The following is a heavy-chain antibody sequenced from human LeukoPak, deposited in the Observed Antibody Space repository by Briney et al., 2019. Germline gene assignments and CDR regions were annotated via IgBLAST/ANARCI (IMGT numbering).Heavy chain of an antibody. J-gene: IGHJ4*02. CDR3: ARVPATAGTDY. CDR1: GFTDSDYY. D-gene: IGHD6-13*01. CDR2: ISCTSSYT. Sequence: GRSLRLSCAAAGFTDSDYYRSWVRQSPGKGPEWRSFISCTSSYTNYADSVNGRFTISRDNAKNSLYLHMDSLSADDTAVYYCARVPATAGTDYWGQGTLVTVSS. V-gene: IGHV3-11*05.